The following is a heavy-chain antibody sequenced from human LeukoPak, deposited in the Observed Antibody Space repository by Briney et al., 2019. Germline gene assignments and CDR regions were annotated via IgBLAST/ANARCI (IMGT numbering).Heavy chain of an antibody. Sequence: PSETLSLTCTVSGGSISSYYWSWIRQPAGKGLEWIGRIYTSGSTNYNPSLKSRVTMPVDTSKNQFSLKLSSVTAADTAVYYCARDYYDSSGYRNWFDPWGQGTLVTVSS. CDR3: ARDYYDSSGYRNWFDP. D-gene: IGHD3-22*01. CDR1: GGSISSYY. CDR2: IYTSGST. J-gene: IGHJ5*02. V-gene: IGHV4-4*07.